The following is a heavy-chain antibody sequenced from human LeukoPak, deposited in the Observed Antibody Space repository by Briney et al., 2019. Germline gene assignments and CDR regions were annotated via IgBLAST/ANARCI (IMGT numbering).Heavy chain of an antibody. CDR1: GGSFSGYY. V-gene: IGHV4-34*01. Sequence: SETLSLTCAVYGGSFSGYYWSWIRQPPGKGLEWIGEINHSGSTNYNPSLKSRVTISVDTSKNQFSLNLTSVTAADTAIYYCARGLASGYPPIPFDYWGQGTLVTVSS. CDR2: INHSGST. J-gene: IGHJ4*02. D-gene: IGHD3-3*01. CDR3: ARGLASGYPPIPFDY.